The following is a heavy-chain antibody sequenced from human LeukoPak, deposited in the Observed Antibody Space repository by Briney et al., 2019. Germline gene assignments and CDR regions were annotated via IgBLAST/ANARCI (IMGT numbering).Heavy chain of an antibody. J-gene: IGHJ4*02. CDR3: ARRGGSGRAFDY. Sequence: PSETLSLTCSVSGGSISRGTYYWGWIRQPPGKGLEWIGSIYYTGSTYDNPSLKSRVTISVDTSKNQFSLKLSSVTAADTAVYYCARRGGSGRAFDYWGQGSLVTVSS. V-gene: IGHV4-39*01. CDR1: GGSISRGTYY. CDR2: IYYTGST. D-gene: IGHD1-26*01.